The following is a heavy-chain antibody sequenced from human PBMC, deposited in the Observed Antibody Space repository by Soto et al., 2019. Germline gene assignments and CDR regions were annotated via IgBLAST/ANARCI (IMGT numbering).Heavy chain of an antibody. Sequence: PGWSLRLSCSASVFTFSSFALSWFRQAPGKGLEWVSAISGSGDGTDYADSVKGRFTISRDNSKNTLYLQMNGLRAEDTAVYYCAGPGYSSQDYWGQGALVTVSS. CDR1: VFTFSSFA. CDR3: AGPGYSSQDY. J-gene: IGHJ4*02. V-gene: IGHV3-23*01. D-gene: IGHD5-18*01. CDR2: ISGSGDGT.